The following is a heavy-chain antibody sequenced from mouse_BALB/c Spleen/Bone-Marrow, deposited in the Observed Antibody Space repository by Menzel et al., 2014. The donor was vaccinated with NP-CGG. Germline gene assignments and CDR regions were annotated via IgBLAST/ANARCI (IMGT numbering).Heavy chain of an antibody. CDR2: IDPANGNT. Sequence: EVKVVESGAELVKPGASVKLSCTASGFDIKDTYIHWVKQRPEQGLEWIGRIDPANGNTKYDPKFQGKATITADTSSNTAYLQLNSLTSEDTAAYYCARGIPYYPMDYWGQGTSVTVSS. V-gene: IGHV14-3*02. D-gene: IGHD5-1-1*01. CDR1: GFDIKDTY. J-gene: IGHJ4*01. CDR3: ARGIPYYPMDY.